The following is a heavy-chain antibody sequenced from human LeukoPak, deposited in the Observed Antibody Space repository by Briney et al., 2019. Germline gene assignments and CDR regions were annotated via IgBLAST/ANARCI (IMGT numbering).Heavy chain of an antibody. CDR2: IWYDGSNK. V-gene: IGHV3-33*01. CDR1: GFTFSSYG. Sequence: GRSLRLSCAASGFTFSSYGMHWARQAPGKGLEWVAVIWYDGSNKYYADSVKGRFTVSRDNSKNTLYLQMNSLRAEDTAVYYCARGRGLFDYWGQGTLVTVSS. J-gene: IGHJ4*02. CDR3: ARGRGLFDY. D-gene: IGHD3-16*01.